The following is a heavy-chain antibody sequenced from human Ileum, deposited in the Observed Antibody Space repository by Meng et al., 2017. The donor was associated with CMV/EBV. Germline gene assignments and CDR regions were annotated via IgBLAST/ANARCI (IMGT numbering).Heavy chain of an antibody. V-gene: IGHV1-69*10. J-gene: IGHJ4*02. D-gene: IGHD2-2*03. CDR1: GGTFSSYA. CDR3: ADRSGFCCRSHCFGN. CDR2: MIPLLGVS. Sequence: SVKVSCKASGGTFSSYAISWVRQAPGQGLEWMGGMIPLLGVSNYAQKFKGRVSITADKSTSTGFMELSRLGSEDTAVYYCADRSGFCCRSHCFGNWGQGTLVTVSS.